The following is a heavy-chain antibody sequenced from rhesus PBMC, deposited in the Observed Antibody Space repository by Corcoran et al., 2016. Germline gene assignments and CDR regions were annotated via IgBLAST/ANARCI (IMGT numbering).Heavy chain of an antibody. CDR1: GYTFTDYY. Sequence: QVQLVQSGAEVKKPGSSVKVSCKASGYTFTDYYMHWVCQAPRQGLEWIGWINPSNGNTKYAQKFQGRVTMTRDTSTSTAYMELGSLRSEDTAVYYCARGDSNYHYGLDSWGQGVVVTVSS. CDR3: ARGDSNYHYGLDS. J-gene: IGHJ6*01. CDR2: INPSNGNT. V-gene: IGHV1S2*01. D-gene: IGHD4-23*01.